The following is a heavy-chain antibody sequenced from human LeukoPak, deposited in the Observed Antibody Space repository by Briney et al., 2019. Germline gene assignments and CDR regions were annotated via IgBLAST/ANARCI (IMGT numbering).Heavy chain of an antibody. CDR1: GFSFTIYW. D-gene: IGHD6-19*01. V-gene: IGHV3-7*01. J-gene: IGHJ4*02. CDR2: INQDGSDK. CDR3: GYSSGWLFDY. Sequence: GGSLSLSCPASGFSFTIYWANWVRQPPGKWLEWVAYINQDGSDKKYVDSVKGRFTNSRDNDKNAVYLQMNGLRAEDTAVYYCGYSSGWLFDYWGQGAQVTVSS.